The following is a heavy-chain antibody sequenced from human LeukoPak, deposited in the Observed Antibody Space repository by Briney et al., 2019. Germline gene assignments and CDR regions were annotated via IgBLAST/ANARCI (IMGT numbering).Heavy chain of an antibody. D-gene: IGHD3-10*01. CDR2: INPNSGGT. J-gene: IGHJ5*02. CDR3: ARDLWFGEQDNWFDP. CDR1: GYTFTSYD. Sequence: ASVKVSCKASGYTFTSYDINWVRQAPGQGLEWMGWINPNSGGTNYAQKFQGRVTMTRDTSISTAYMELSRLRSDDTAVYYCARDLWFGEQDNWFDPWGQGTLITVSS. V-gene: IGHV1-2*02.